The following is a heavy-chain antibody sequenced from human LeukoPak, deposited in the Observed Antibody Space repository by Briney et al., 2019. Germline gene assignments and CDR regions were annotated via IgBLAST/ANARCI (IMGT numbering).Heavy chain of an antibody. J-gene: IGHJ4*02. D-gene: IGHD3-22*01. CDR3: ATGLGHYYDY. CDR2: VNSEGSST. CDR1: GTSFKNYW. V-gene: IGHV3-74*01. Sequence: GGSLRLSCAASGTSFKNYWMHGVRQAPGKGRVWVSRVNSEGSSTVYADSEEGRFTISRDNARTTVYVQMSSLRLDDTATYYCATGLGHYYDYWGQGSLVTVSS.